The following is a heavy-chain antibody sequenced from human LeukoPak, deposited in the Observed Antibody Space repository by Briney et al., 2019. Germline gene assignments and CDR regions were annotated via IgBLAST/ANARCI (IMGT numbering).Heavy chain of an antibody. CDR1: GFTFSTYG. CDR2: IWFDGSNE. J-gene: IGHJ3*01. CDR3: ARDRDGYSYGHDACRF. Sequence: GGSLRLSCVASGFTFSTYGMHWVRQPPGKGLEGVALIWFDGSNEYYLDSVQGRFTIPRDNSQHTLYLQMTNLRPEDTAVYYCARDRDGYSYGHDACRFWGQGTMVTVSS. V-gene: IGHV3-33*01. D-gene: IGHD5-18*01.